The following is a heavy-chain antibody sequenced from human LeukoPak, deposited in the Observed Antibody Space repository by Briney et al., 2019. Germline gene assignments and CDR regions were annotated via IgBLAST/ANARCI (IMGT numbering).Heavy chain of an antibody. CDR1: GFTFSSYA. J-gene: IGHJ4*02. D-gene: IGHD6-13*01. V-gene: IGHV3-30-3*01. CDR3: ARSQSSSLIDY. CDR2: ISYDGSNK. Sequence: SLRLSCAASGFTFSSYAMHWVRQAPGKGLEWVAVISYDGSNKYYADSVKGRFTISRDNSKNTLYLQMNSLRAEDTAVYYCARSQSSSLIDYWGQGTLVTVSS.